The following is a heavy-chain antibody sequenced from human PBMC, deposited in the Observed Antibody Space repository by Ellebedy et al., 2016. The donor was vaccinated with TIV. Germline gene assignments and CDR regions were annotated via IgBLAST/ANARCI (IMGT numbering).Heavy chain of an antibody. CDR3: VKDRDYGDYEFDY. CDR1: GFTFDDYA. J-gene: IGHJ4*02. D-gene: IGHD4-17*01. V-gene: IGHV3-9*01. CDR2: ISWNGDNM. Sequence: SLKISCAASGFTFDDYAMHWVRQAPGKGLEWVSGISWNGDNMGYADSVKGRFTISRDNAKNSLYLQMNSLRAEDTDLYYCVKDRDYGDYEFDYWGQGTLVTVSS.